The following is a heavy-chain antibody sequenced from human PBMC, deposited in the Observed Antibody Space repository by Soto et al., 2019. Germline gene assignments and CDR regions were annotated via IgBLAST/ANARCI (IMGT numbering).Heavy chain of an antibody. CDR1: GFTFSSYS. CDR3: ARVACSSTSCTQGFDP. CDR2: ISSSSSYI. Sequence: PGGSLRLSCAASGFTFSSYSMNWVRQAPGKGLEWVSSISSSSSYIYYADSVKGRFTISRDNAKNTLYLQMNSLSAEDTAVYYCARVACSSTSCTQGFDPWGQGTLVTVSS. J-gene: IGHJ5*02. D-gene: IGHD2-2*01. V-gene: IGHV3-21*06.